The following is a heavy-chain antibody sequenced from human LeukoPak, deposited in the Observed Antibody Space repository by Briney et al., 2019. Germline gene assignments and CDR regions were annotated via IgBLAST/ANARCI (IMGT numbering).Heavy chain of an antibody. V-gene: IGHV1-69*10. CDR3: ARDQGHWNLLDY. Sequence: SVKVSCKASGGTFSSYAISWVRQAPGQGLEWMGGIIPIFGIANYAQKFQGGVTITADKSTSTAYMELSSLRSEDTAVYYCARDQGHWNLLDYWGQGTLVTVSS. J-gene: IGHJ4*02. D-gene: IGHD1-1*01. CDR2: IIPIFGIA. CDR1: GGTFSSYA.